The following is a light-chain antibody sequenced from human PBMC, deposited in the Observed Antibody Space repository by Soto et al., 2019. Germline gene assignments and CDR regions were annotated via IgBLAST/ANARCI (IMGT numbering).Light chain of an antibody. V-gene: IGKV3-11*01. J-gene: IGKJ4*01. CDR2: DAS. CDR1: QSVSSY. CDR3: QQRSNWPLP. Sequence: EIVLTQSPATLSLSPGARATLSCRASQSVSSYLAWYQQKPGQAPRLLIYDASNRATGIPARFSGSGSGTDFTLTISSLEPEDFAVYYCQQRSNWPLPFGGGTKVEIK.